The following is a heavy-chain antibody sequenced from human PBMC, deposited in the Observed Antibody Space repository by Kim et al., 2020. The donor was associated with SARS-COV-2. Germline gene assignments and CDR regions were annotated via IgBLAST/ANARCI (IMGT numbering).Heavy chain of an antibody. J-gene: IGHJ6*02. CDR1: GGSFSGYY. CDR2: INHSGSA. CDR3: AGGLSGMTMIVVVFTGGIYSMDV. D-gene: IGHD3-22*01. V-gene: IGHV4-34*01. Sequence: SETLSLTCAVYGGSFSGYYWTWIRQPPGKGLEWIGEINHSGSANYNPSLKSRVTLSLDTSKNQFSLKLSSVTAADTAVYDCAGGLSGMTMIVVVFTGGIYSMDVWGQGTTVTVSS.